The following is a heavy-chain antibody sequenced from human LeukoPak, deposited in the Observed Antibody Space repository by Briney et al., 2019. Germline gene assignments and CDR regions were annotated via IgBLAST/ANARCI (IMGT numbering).Heavy chain of an antibody. CDR3: AKDLEQWLVLGLFDY. V-gene: IGHV3-23*01. J-gene: IGHJ4*02. CDR1: GFTFSSYA. D-gene: IGHD6-19*01. Sequence: GGSPRLSCAASGFTFSSYAMSWVRQAPGKGLEWVSAISGSGGSTYYADSVKGRFTISRDNSKNTLYLQMNSLRAEDTAVYYCAKDLEQWLVLGLFDYWGQGTLVTVSS. CDR2: ISGSGGST.